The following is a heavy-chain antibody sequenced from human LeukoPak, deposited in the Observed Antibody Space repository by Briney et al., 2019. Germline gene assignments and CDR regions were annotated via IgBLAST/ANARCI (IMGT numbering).Heavy chain of an antibody. J-gene: IGHJ4*02. Sequence: PSETLSLTCTVSGGSISSYYWSWIRQPPGKGLEWIGYIYYSGSTNYNPSLKSRVTISVDTSKNQFSLKLSSVTAADTAVYYCARDSSGAFDYWGQGTLVTVSS. CDR1: GGSISSYY. V-gene: IGHV4-59*01. CDR3: ARDSSGAFDY. D-gene: IGHD7-27*01. CDR2: IYYSGST.